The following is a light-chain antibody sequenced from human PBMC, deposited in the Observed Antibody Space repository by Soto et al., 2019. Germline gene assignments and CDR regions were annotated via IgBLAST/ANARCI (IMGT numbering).Light chain of an antibody. V-gene: IGKV3-11*01. CDR1: QSLNSY. CDR2: DAS. CDR3: QQRRDWPLT. Sequence: EIVLTQSPATLSLSPGERATLSCRASQSLNSYLAWFQQKPGQAPRLLIYDASNRATGIPARFSGSGSGTDFTLTISSLEAEDFAVYYCQQRRDWPLTFGGGTQVEIK. J-gene: IGKJ4*01.